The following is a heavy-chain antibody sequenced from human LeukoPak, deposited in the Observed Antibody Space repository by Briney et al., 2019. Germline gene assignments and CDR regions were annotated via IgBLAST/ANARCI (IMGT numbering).Heavy chain of an antibody. CDR3: ARDHHDFWSGYPNY. D-gene: IGHD3-3*01. CDR1: GFTLGRYW. CDR2: SNSDGKIT. V-gene: IGHV3-74*01. Sequence: TGGSLRLSCAASGFTLGRYWMHWFRQAPGTGLVWVARSNSDGKITDYADSVRGRLTTSRDNTKNTVYLQMSSLRAEDTGVYYCARDHHDFWSGYPNYWGQGTLVIVSS. J-gene: IGHJ4*02.